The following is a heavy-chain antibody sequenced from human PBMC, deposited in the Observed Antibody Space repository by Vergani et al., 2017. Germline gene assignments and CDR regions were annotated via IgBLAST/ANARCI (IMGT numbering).Heavy chain of an antibody. D-gene: IGHD1-1*01. CDR1: GFTVTNYA. J-gene: IGHJ4*02. Sequence: QVQLVESGGGVVQPGRSLRLSCVMSGFTVTNYAIFCVRQAPGKGLEWVSVIWHDGGNKHFADSVAGRFAISRDDSKKTVYLEMTNLRAEDTALYYCGGDRYEGTSPYNGRLLGHWGQGTRVTVSS. V-gene: IGHV3-33*01. CDR2: IWHDGGNK. CDR3: GGDRYEGTSPYNGRLLGH.